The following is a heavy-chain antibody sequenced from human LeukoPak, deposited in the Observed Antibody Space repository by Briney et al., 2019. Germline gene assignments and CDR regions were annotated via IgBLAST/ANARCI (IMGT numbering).Heavy chain of an antibody. CDR3: ARVSDSSWSEY. V-gene: IGHV4-34*01. CDR2: INHSGST. CDR1: GGSFSGYY. J-gene: IGHJ4*02. D-gene: IGHD6-6*01. Sequence: PSETLSLTCAVYGGSFSGYYWSWIRQPPGKGLEWIGEINHSGSTNYNPSLKSRVTISVDTSKNQFSLKLSSVTAADTAVYYCARVSDSSWSEYWGQGTLVTVSS.